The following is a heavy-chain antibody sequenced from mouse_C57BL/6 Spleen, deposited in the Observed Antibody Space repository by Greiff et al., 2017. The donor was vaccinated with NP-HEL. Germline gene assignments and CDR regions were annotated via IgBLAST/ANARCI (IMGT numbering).Heavy chain of an antibody. CDR2: IDPENGDT. Sequence: EVQRVESGAELVRPGASVKLSCTASGFNIKDDYMHWVKQRPEQGLEWIGWIDPENGDTEYASQFQGKATITADTSSNTAYLQLSSLTSEDTAVYYCTTGSSHWYFDVWGTGTTVTVSS. CDR1: GFNIKDDY. V-gene: IGHV14-4*01. CDR3: TTGSSHWYFDV. J-gene: IGHJ1*03. D-gene: IGHD1-1*01.